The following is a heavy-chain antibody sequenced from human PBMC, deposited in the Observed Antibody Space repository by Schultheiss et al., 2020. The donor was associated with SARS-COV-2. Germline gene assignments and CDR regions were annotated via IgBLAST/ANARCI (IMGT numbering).Heavy chain of an antibody. V-gene: IGHV4-34*01. CDR3: ARRAMVRGVIMANDY. CDR1: GGSFSDYY. Sequence: SETLSLTCAVYGGSFSDYYWSWIRQPPGKGLEWIGDINHSGSTTYIPSLKSRVTISIDTSKNQFSLKLSSVTAADTAVYYCARRAMVRGVIMANDYWGQGTLVTVSS. J-gene: IGHJ4*02. D-gene: IGHD3-10*01. CDR2: INHSGST.